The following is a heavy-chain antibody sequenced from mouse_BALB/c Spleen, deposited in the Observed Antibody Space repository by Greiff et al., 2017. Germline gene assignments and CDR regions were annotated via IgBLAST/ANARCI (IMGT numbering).Heavy chain of an antibody. CDR3: ARRNYYGSSYVDWYFDV. D-gene: IGHD1-1*01. J-gene: IGHJ1*01. Sequence: EVKLMESGPELVKPGASVKMSCKASGYTFTSYVMHWVKQKPGQGLEWIGYINPYNDGTKYNEKFKGKATLTSDKSSSTAYMELSSLTSEDSAVYYCARRNYYGSSYVDWYFDVWGAGTTVTVSS. CDR1: GYTFTSYV. V-gene: IGHV1-14*01. CDR2: INPYNDGT.